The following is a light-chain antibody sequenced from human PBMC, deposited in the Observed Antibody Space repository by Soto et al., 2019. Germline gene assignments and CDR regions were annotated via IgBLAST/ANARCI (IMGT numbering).Light chain of an antibody. V-gene: IGKV1-5*01. J-gene: IGKJ2*01. CDR3: RQYDSYSPS. CDR2: DAS. Sequence: DIQMTQSPSTLSASVGDRVTITCRASQSISSWLAWYQQKPGKAPKLLIYDASSLESGVPSRFSGSGSGTEFTLTISSLQPDDFATYYYRQYDSYSPSFGQGTKLEIK. CDR1: QSISSW.